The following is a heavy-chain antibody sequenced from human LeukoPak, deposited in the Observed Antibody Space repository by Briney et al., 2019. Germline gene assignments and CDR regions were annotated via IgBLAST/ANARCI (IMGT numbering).Heavy chain of an antibody. CDR1: GGSISSGDFY. CDR2: IYYTGNT. J-gene: IGHJ4*02. Sequence: PSETLSLTCIVSGGSISSGDFYWSWIRQPPGKGLEWIGYIYYTGNTYCNPSLKSRVTISEDTSKNQFSLKLSSVTAADTAVYYCARGTVVTPVEFDYWGQGTLVTVSS. CDR3: ARGTVVTPVEFDY. D-gene: IGHD4-23*01. V-gene: IGHV4-30-4*01.